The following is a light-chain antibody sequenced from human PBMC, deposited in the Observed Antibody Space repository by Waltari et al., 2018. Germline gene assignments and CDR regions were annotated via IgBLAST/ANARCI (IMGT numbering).Light chain of an antibody. J-gene: IGLJ2*01. CDR3: QSADKTGSHVV. V-gene: IGLV3-25*03. Sequence: SFVLTQPPSLSVSPGQTAKITCSADVLPKQFAYWYLQKPGQAPLLLVHKDTQRPSRGAERFSGPNSGTTVHLTISGVQAEDEADYYCQSADKTGSHVVFGGGTKLTVL. CDR1: VLPKQF. CDR2: KDT.